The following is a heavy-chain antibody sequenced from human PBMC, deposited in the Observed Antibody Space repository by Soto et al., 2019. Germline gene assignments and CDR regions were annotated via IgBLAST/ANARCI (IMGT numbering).Heavy chain of an antibody. CDR1: GYTVTNYG. CDR2: VIAYNGER. V-gene: IGHV1-18*01. CDR3: SRGTSIPASGDY. Sequence: QVQLVQSGADVKKPGASVKVSCKASGYTVTNYGINCVLQAPGQGLEWLGWVIAYNGERREAQRVQARVIMTTDTSTTTAYMELRSRRSEDTAGYYCSRGTSIPASGDYWGQGTLVTVSS. J-gene: IGHJ4*01. D-gene: IGHD6-6*01.